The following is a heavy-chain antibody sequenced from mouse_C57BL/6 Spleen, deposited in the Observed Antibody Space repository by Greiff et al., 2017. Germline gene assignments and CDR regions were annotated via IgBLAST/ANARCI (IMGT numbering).Heavy chain of an antibody. CDR1: GYTFTSYG. CDR2: IYPRSGNT. J-gene: IGHJ4*01. V-gene: IGHV1-81*01. CDR3: ARASYYYGSSPYYAMDY. Sequence: QVQLKQSGAELARPGASVKLSCKASGYTFTSYGISWVKQRTGQGLEWIGEIYPRSGNTYYNEKFKGKATLTADKSSSTAYMELRSLTSEDSAVYVCARASYYYGSSPYYAMDYWGQGTSVTVSS. D-gene: IGHD1-1*01.